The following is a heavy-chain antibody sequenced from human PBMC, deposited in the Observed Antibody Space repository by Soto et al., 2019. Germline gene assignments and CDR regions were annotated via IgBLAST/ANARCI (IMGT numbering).Heavy chain of an antibody. D-gene: IGHD1-7*01. J-gene: IGHJ4*02. CDR3: AKDRRAGGNYGFYSDF. CDR2: SSATGAGT. V-gene: IGHV3-23*01. Sequence: EVQLLESGGGLVQPGGSLRLSCAASGFTFSSYGMTWVRQAPGKGLEWVSFSSATGAGTYYADSVKGRFTISRDNSKNTLYLKMPSLRADDTAVYYCAKDRRAGGNYGFYSDFWGQGALVIVSS. CDR1: GFTFSSYG.